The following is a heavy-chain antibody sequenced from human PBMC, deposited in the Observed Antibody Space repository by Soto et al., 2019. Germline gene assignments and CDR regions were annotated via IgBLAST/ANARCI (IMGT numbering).Heavy chain of an antibody. CDR2: INHRGST. CDR3: ARGLSTGCSSSWYSDGMDV. J-gene: IGHJ6*02. CDR1: GGSFSGYY. V-gene: IGHV4-34*01. Sequence: SETLSLTCAVYGGSFSGYYWSWIRQPPGKGLEWIGEINHRGSTNYNPSLKSRVTILVDTSKNQFSLKLSSVTAADTAVYYCARGLSTGCSSSWYSDGMDVWGQGTTVTVSS. D-gene: IGHD6-13*01.